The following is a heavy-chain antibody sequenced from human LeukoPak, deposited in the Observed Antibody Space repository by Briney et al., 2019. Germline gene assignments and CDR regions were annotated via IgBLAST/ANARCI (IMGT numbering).Heavy chain of an antibody. CDR2: IYYSGST. CDR1: GGSISSGGYS. J-gene: IGHJ2*01. CDR3: ASGPGDL. V-gene: IGHV4-31*03. Sequence: SETLSLTCTVSGGSISSGGYSWSWIRQHPGKGLEWIGYIYYSGSTYYNPSLKSRVTISVDTSKNQFSLKLSSVTAADTAVYYCASGPGDLWGRGTLVTVSS. D-gene: IGHD3-10*01.